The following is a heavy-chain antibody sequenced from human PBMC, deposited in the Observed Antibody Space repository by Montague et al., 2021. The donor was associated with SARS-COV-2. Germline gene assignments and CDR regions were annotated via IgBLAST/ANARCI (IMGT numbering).Heavy chain of an antibody. CDR2: IYYSGST. CDR1: GGSISSYY. V-gene: IGHV4-59*08. Sequence: SETLSLTCTVSGGSISSYYWSWIRQPPGKGLEWIGYIYYSGSTNYNPSLKSRVTISVDTSKNQFSLKLSSVTAAATAVYYCARRGRKLLPVATTIGGFDIWGQGTMVTVSS. D-gene: IGHD5-12*01. J-gene: IGHJ3*02. CDR3: ARRGRKLLPVATTIGGFDI.